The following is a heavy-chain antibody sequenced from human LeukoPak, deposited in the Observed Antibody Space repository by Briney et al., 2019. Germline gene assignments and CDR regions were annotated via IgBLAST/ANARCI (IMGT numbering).Heavy chain of an antibody. J-gene: IGHJ4*02. Sequence: GGSLRPSCAASGFTFSSYWMSWVRQAPGKGLEGVANIKQDGSEKYYVDSVEGRFTISRDNAKNSLYLQMNSLRAEDTAVYYCARGQAAGLNWGQGTLVTVSS. CDR2: IKQDGSEK. V-gene: IGHV3-7*01. CDR1: GFTFSSYW. CDR3: ARGQAAGLN. D-gene: IGHD6-13*01.